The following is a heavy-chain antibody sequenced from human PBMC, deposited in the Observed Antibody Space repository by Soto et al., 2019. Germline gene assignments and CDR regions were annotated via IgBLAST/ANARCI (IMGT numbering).Heavy chain of an antibody. CDR1: GYTFTSYG. CDR3: ARQGRNWNETVVYYYMDV. CDR2: ISAYNGNT. Sequence: QVQLVQSGAEVKNPGASVKVSCKASGYTFTSYGISWVRQAPGQGLEWMGWISAYNGNTNYAQKLQGRVTMTTDTSTSTAYMELRSLRSDDTAVYYCARQGRNWNETVVYYYMDVWGKGTTVTVSS. V-gene: IGHV1-18*01. D-gene: IGHD1-1*01. J-gene: IGHJ6*03.